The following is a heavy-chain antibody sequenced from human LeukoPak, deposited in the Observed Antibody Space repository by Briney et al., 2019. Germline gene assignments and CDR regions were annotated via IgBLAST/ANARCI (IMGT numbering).Heavy chain of an antibody. CDR3: ARGRADYSNYNNWFDP. D-gene: IGHD4-11*01. CDR2: IIPILGIA. J-gene: IGHJ5*02. V-gene: IGHV1-69*04. CDR1: GGTFSSYA. Sequence: ASVKVPCKASGGTFSSYAISWVRQAPGQGLEWMGRIIPILGIANYAQKFQGRVTITADKSTSTAYMELSSLRSEDTAVYYCARGRADYSNYNNWFDPWGQGTLVTVSS.